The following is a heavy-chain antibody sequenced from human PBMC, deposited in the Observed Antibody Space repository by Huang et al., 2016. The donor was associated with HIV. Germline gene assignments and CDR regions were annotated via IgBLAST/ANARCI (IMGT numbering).Heavy chain of an antibody. CDR1: GFTFSSYW. D-gene: IGHD6-19*01. V-gene: IGHV3-74*01. CDR3: ARDSQQWLVEDY. CDR2: INSDGSST. Sequence: EVQLVESGGGLVQPGGSLRLSFAASGFTFSSYWMHWVRQAPGKGVGWVARINSDGSSTSYADSVKGRFTISRDNAKNTLYLQMNSLRAEDTAVYYCARDSQQWLVEDYWGQGTLVTVSS. J-gene: IGHJ4*02.